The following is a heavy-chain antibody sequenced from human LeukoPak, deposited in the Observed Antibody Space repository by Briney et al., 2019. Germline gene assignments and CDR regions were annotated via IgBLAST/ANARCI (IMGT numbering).Heavy chain of an antibody. CDR2: ISAYNGST. CDR3: ARDRVVPFSDYYYGMDV. D-gene: IGHD2-2*01. Sequence: ASVKVSCKASGYTFTSYGISWVRQAPGQGLEWMGWISAYNGSTNYAQKLQGRVTMTTDTSTSTAYMELRSLRSDDTAVYYCARDRVVPFSDYYYGMDVWGQGTTVTVSS. J-gene: IGHJ6*02. V-gene: IGHV1-18*01. CDR1: GYTFTSYG.